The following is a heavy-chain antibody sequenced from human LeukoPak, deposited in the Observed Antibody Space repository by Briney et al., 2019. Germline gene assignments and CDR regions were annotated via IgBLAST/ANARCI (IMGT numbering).Heavy chain of an antibody. CDR1: GGTFSSYA. D-gene: IGHD5-18*01. CDR2: IIPIFGTA. V-gene: IGHV1-69*13. Sequence: SVKVSCKASGGTFSSYAISWVRQAPGQGLEWMGGIIPIFGTANYAQKFQGRVTITADESTSTAYMELSSLRSEDTAVYYCARGTVDTAMVTDFDYWGQGTLVTASS. CDR3: ARGTVDTAMVTDFDY. J-gene: IGHJ4*02.